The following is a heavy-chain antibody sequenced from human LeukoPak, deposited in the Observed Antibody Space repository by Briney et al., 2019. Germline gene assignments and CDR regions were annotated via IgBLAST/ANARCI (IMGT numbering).Heavy chain of an antibody. V-gene: IGHV3-72*01. CDR1: GFILSDHY. D-gene: IGHD2-8*01. Sequence: GGSLSLSCAASGFILSDHYMDWVRPTPGRGLEWIARSRNEANSYSTIYAASVRGRFFISRDDSQKSLYLQMNSLKVEDTAVYYCTRLNGSYSFDYWGQGALVTVSS. CDR3: TRLNGSYSFDY. J-gene: IGHJ4*02. CDR2: SRNEANSYST.